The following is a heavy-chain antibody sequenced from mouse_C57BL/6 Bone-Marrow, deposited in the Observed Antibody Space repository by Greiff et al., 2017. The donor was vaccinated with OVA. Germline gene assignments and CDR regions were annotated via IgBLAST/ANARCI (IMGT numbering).Heavy chain of an antibody. J-gene: IGHJ1*03. CDR2: IHPNSGST. V-gene: IGHV1-64*01. CDR1: GYTFTSYW. D-gene: IGHD1-1*01. Sequence: QVQLKQPGAELVKPGASVKLSCKASGYTFTSYWLHWVKQRPGQSLEWIGMIHPNSGSTNYNEKFKSKATLTVDKSSSTAYMQLSSLTSEDSAVYYCARNPLLQYWCFDVWGTGTTVTVSS. CDR3: ARNPLLQYWCFDV.